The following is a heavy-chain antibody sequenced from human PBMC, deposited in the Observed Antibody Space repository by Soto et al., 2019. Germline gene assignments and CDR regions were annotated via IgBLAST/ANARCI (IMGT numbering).Heavy chain of an antibody. J-gene: IGHJ3*02. Sequence: SETLSLTCTVSGGSISSGGYYWSWIRQHPGKGLEWIGYIYYSGSTYYNPSLKSRVTISVDTSKNQFSLKLSSVTAADTAVYYCARDSFETGGGDAFDIWGQGTMVTVSS. V-gene: IGHV4-31*03. D-gene: IGHD7-27*01. CDR2: IYYSGST. CDR3: ARDSFETGGGDAFDI. CDR1: GGSISSGGYY.